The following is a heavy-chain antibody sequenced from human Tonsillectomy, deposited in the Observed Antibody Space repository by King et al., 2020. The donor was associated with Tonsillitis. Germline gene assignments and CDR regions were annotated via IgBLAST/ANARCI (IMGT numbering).Heavy chain of an antibody. J-gene: IGHJ3*02. D-gene: IGHD4-11*01. CDR2: IYHRGST. CDR3: ARPAYGNYEDAFDI. V-gene: IGHV4-30-2*01. Sequence: QLQESGSGLVKPSQTLSLTCAVSGGSISSGGYSWSWIRQPPGKGLEWIGYIYHRGSTYYNSSLKSRVTISVDRSKNQFSLKLSSVTAADTAVYYCARPAYGNYEDAFDIWGQGTMVTVSS. CDR1: GGSISSGGYS.